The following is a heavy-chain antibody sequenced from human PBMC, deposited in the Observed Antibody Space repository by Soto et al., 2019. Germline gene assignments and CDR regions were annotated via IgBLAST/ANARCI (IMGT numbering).Heavy chain of an antibody. D-gene: IGHD6-6*01. V-gene: IGHV1-69*08. J-gene: IGHJ4*02. CDR3: ARDPSSYASDYYDY. CDR1: GGTFSSYT. CDR2: IIPILGIA. Sequence: QVQLVQSGAEVKKPGSSVKVSCKASGGTFSSYTISWVRQAPGQGLEWMGRIIPILGIANYAQKFQGRVTITADKSTSRAYMEMSSLRSENTAVYYCARDPSSYASDYYDYRVQGTMVTVST.